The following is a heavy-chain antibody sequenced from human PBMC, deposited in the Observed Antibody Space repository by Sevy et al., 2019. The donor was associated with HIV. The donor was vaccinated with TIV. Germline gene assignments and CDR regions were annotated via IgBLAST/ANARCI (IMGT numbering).Heavy chain of an antibody. CDR3: AKDLTERYSTSSGDFDY. D-gene: IGHD6-6*01. CDR1: GFTFNVYG. J-gene: IGHJ4*02. Sequence: GGSLRRSCAASGFTFNVYGMHWVRQAPGKGLQWVAFTRYDGSTKYYADSVKGRFTISRDNSKNTLYLQMNSLRVEDTAMYYCAKDLTERYSTSSGDFDYWGQGSLVTVSS. CDR2: TRYDGSTK. V-gene: IGHV3-30*02.